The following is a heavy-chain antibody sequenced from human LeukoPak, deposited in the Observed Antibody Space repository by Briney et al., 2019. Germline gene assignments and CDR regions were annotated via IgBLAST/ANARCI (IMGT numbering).Heavy chain of an antibody. D-gene: IGHD4-17*01. CDR2: IIPIFGTA. CDR1: GGTFGSYA. CDR3: ARDGYGDYVWY. V-gene: IGHV1-69*05. Sequence: ASVKVSCKASGGTFGSYAISWVRQAPGQGLEWMGRIIPIFGTANYAQKFQGRVTITTDESTSTAYMELSSLRSEDTAVYYCARDGYGDYVWYWGQGTLVTVSS. J-gene: IGHJ4*02.